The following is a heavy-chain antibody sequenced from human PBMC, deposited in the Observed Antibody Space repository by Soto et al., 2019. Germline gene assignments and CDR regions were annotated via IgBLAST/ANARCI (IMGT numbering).Heavy chain of an antibody. J-gene: IGHJ6*02. CDR3: ARGQPRYYDILTGYYGYYYHGMDV. CDR1: VGSFSCYY. CDR2: INHSGST. Sequence: SETLSLTCAVYVGSFSCYYWIWIRQPPGKGLEWIGEINHSGSTNYNPSLKSRVTISVDTSKNQFSLKLSSVTAADTAVYYCARGQPRYYDILTGYYGYYYHGMDVWGQGTTVTVSS. D-gene: IGHD3-9*01. V-gene: IGHV4-34*01.